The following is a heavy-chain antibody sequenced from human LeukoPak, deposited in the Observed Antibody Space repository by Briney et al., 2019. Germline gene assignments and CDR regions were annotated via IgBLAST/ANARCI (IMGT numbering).Heavy chain of an antibody. D-gene: IGHD1-14*01. V-gene: IGHV3-30*04. CDR3: TRYNNDHFDY. CDR1: GFSFGKYA. CDR2: ISYDGGHT. J-gene: IGHJ4*02. Sequence: GKSLRLSCAASGFSFGKYAMHWVRQAPGKGLEWVADISYDGGHTDYIASVKGRFTISRDNSKNTMSVQMDDLRAEDTAVYYCTRYNNDHFDYWGQGILVTVSS.